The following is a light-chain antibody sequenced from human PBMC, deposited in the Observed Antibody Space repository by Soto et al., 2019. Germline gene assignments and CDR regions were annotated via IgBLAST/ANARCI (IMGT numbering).Light chain of an antibody. CDR2: AAS. CDR1: QSISSY. J-gene: IGKJ3*01. V-gene: IGKV1-39*01. Sequence: DIQMTQSPSSLSASVGDRVTITCRASQSISSYLNWYQHKPGKAPKVLIYAASSLQSGVPSRFSGSGSGTVFTLNISSLQPEDFATYYCQQSYDIPTFGPGTKVDIK. CDR3: QQSYDIPT.